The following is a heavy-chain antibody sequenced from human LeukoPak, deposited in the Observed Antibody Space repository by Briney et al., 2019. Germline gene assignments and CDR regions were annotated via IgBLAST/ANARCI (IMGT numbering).Heavy chain of an antibody. D-gene: IGHD2-21*02. J-gene: IGHJ5*02. CDR2: IYTSGST. Sequence: SETLSLTCTVSGGSISSYCWSWIRQPAGKGLEWIGRIYTSGSTNYNPSLKSRVTMSLDTSKNQFSLKLSSVTAADTAVYYCARDKCGGDCYEDWFDPWGQGTLVTVSS. CDR3: ARDKCGGDCYEDWFDP. CDR1: GGSISSYC. V-gene: IGHV4-4*07.